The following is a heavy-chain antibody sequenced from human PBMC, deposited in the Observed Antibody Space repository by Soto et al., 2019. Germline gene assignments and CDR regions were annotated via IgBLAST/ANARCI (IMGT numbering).Heavy chain of an antibody. CDR2: ISAYNGNT. CDR3: AIVVDHYQGSYYYYYGMDV. Sequence: QVQLVQSGAEVKKPGASVKVSCKASGYTFTSYGISWVRQAPGQGLEWMGWISAYNGNTNYAQKLQGRVTMTTETSTSPAYMELRSLRADDTAVYYCAIVVDHYQGSYYYYYGMDVWGQVTTLTVSS. CDR1: GYTFTSYG. D-gene: IGHD2-2*01. J-gene: IGHJ6*02. V-gene: IGHV1-18*01.